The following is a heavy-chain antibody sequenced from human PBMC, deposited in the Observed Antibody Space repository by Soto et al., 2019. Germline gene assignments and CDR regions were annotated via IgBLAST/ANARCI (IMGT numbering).Heavy chain of an antibody. D-gene: IGHD5-18*01. J-gene: IGHJ5*02. CDR1: GGTFSSYA. Sequence: QVQLVQSGAEVKKPGSSVKVSCKASGGTFSSYAISWLRQAPGQGLEWMGGIIPIFGTANYAQKFQGRVTITADESTSAAYMELSSLRSEDTAVYYGARFVDTAMETGNWFDPWGQGTLVTVSS. CDR3: ARFVDTAMETGNWFDP. V-gene: IGHV1-69*01. CDR2: IIPIFGTA.